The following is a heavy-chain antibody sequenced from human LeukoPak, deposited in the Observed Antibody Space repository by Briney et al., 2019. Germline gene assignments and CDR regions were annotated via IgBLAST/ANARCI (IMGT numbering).Heavy chain of an antibody. CDR1: GYTFTGYY. CDR2: INPNSGGT. J-gene: IGHJ4*02. D-gene: IGHD6-13*01. CDR3: ARDPYSSSWFDY. V-gene: IGHV1-2*02. Sequence: ASVKVSCKASGYTFTGYYMHRVRQAPGQGLEWMGWINPNSGGTNYAQKFQGRVTMTRDTSISTAYMELSRLRSDDTAVYYCARDPYSSSWFDYWGQGTLVTVSS.